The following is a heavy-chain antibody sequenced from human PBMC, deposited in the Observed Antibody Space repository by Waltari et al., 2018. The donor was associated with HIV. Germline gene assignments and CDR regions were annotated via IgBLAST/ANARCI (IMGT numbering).Heavy chain of an antibody. D-gene: IGHD2-8*01. CDR3: ARERMGPVDD. CDR1: GVSISTSNW. CDR2: IYHDGTT. Sequence: QVQLQESGPGLVKPSGTLSLTCSVSGVSISTSNWWGWLRQSPEKGLGCIGEIYHDGTTNSNPSLRRRLTSALDRAKNHVSLNLGSVTPADTAVYYCARERMGPVDDWGQGTLVTVSS. J-gene: IGHJ4*01. V-gene: IGHV4-4*02.